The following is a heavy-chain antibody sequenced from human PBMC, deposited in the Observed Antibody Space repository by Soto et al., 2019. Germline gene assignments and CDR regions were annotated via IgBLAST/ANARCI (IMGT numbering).Heavy chain of an antibody. CDR3: ARVEGEWPVFDY. CDR1: GFTFSSYG. CDR2: IWYDGSNK. Sequence: GGSLRLSCAASGFTFSSYGMHWVRQAPGKGLEWVAVIWYDGSNKYYADSVKGRFTISRDNSKNTLYLQMNSLRAEDTAVYYCARVEGEWPVFDYWGQGTLVTVSS. J-gene: IGHJ4*02. D-gene: IGHD2-8*01. V-gene: IGHV3-33*01.